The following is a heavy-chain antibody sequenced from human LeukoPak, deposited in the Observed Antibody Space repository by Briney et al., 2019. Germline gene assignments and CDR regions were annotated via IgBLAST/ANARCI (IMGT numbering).Heavy chain of an antibody. CDR3: ARKKGDRPYDFCSGSMGFDP. V-gene: IGHV4-34*01. D-gene: IGHD3-3*01. Sequence: PSETLSLTCAVYGGSFSGYYWSWIRQPPGKGLEWIGEINHSGSTNYNPSLKSRVTISVDTSKNQFSLKLSSVTAADTAVYYCARKKGDRPYDFCSGSMGFDPWGQGTLVTVSS. CDR1: GGSFSGYY. CDR2: INHSGST. J-gene: IGHJ5*02.